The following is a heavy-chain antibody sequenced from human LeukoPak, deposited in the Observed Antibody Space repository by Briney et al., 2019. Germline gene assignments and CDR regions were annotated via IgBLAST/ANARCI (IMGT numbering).Heavy chain of an antibody. J-gene: IGHJ4*02. D-gene: IGHD3-22*01. Sequence: PGRSLRLSCAASGFTFSSYGMHWVRQAPGKGLEWVAVISYDGSNKYYADSAKGRFTISRDNSKNTLYLQMNSLRAEDTAVYYCAKEGGGMIEIDYWGQGTLVTVSS. V-gene: IGHV3-30*18. CDR2: ISYDGSNK. CDR3: AKEGGGMIEIDY. CDR1: GFTFSSYG.